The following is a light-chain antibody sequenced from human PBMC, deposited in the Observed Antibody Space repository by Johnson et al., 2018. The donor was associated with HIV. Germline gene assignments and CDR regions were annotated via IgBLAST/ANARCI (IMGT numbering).Light chain of an antibody. Sequence: SVLTQPPSVSAAPGQKVTISCSGSSSNIGNNYVSWYQQLPGTAPKLLIYDNNKRPSGIPDRFSGSKSGTSTTLGITGLQPWDEADYYCGTWDSSLSASYVFGTGTKVTVL. CDR2: DNN. CDR1: SSNIGNNY. J-gene: IGLJ1*01. V-gene: IGLV1-51*01. CDR3: GTWDSSLSASYV.